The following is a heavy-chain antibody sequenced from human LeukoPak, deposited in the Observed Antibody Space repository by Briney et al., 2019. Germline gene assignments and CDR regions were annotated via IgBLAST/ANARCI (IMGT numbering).Heavy chain of an antibody. V-gene: IGHV1-2*02. D-gene: IGHD6-13*01. J-gene: IGHJ5*02. CDR2: FNPNSGDT. CDR1: GYTFSASY. Sequence: ASLRVSCMASGYTFSASYMHWGRHAPGQRHEWMGWFNPNSGDTNSAQKFQGRVTMTSDTSISTAYMELSRLISDDTAVYYCARAVAAIVNWFDPWGQGALVTVSS. CDR3: ARAVAAIVNWFDP.